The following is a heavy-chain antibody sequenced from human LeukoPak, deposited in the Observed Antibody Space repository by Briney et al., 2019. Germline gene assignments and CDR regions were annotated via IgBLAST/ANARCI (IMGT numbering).Heavy chain of an antibody. V-gene: IGHV3-30*03. Sequence: GGSLRLSCAASGFTFSTYGMHWVRQAPGKGLEWVAVISYDGSNKYYADSVKGRFTISRDNSKNTLYLQMISLRAEDTAVYYCARDPLSSSSFDLWGQGTLVTVSS. CDR2: ISYDGSNK. J-gene: IGHJ4*02. D-gene: IGHD6-13*01. CDR1: GFTFSTYG. CDR3: ARDPLSSSSFDL.